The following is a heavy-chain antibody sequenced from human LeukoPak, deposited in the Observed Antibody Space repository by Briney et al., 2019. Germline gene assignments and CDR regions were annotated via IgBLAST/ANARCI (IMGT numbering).Heavy chain of an antibody. CDR1: GFTFSSYA. Sequence: GGSLRLSCAAAGFTFSSYAMSWVRQAPGKGLEWVSAISGSGGSTYYADSVKGRFTISRDNSKNTLYLQMNSLRAEDTAVYYCAKDRGYSYGNIDYWGQGTLVTVSS. V-gene: IGHV3-23*01. D-gene: IGHD5-18*01. J-gene: IGHJ4*02. CDR2: ISGSGGST. CDR3: AKDRGYSYGNIDY.